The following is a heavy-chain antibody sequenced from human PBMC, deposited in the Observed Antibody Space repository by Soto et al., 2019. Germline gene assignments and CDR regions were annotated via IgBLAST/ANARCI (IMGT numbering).Heavy chain of an antibody. D-gene: IGHD6-13*01. Sequence: QVQLVESGGGVVQPGRSLRLSCAASGFTFSNFGMHWVRQAPGKGLAWVAAISYDGNIKYYADSVKGRFTISRDNSKNALYLQMNSLRAEETAVYYWAKFWGAIAALVDDYGGQGTLVTVSS. CDR3: AKFWGAIAALVDDY. J-gene: IGHJ4*02. V-gene: IGHV3-30*18. CDR2: ISYDGNIK. CDR1: GFTFSNFG.